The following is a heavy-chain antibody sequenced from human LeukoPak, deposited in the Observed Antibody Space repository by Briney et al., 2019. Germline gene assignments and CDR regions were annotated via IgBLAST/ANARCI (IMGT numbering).Heavy chain of an antibody. D-gene: IGHD2/OR15-2a*01. V-gene: IGHV4-39*01. CDR2: IYYSGST. Sequence: SETLSLTCTVSGVSISSSSYYWGWIRQPPGKGLEWVGSIYYSGSTYYNPSLKSRVTISVDTSKNQFSLKLSSVTAADTAVYYCASASSNIYAFDIWGQGTMVTVSS. J-gene: IGHJ3*02. CDR3: ASASSNIYAFDI. CDR1: GVSISSSSYY.